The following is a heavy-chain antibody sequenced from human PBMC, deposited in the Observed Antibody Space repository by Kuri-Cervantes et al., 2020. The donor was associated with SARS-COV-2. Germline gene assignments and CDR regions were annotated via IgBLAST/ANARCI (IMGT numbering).Heavy chain of an antibody. CDR3: ARGQENSGSFRSMGIGAFDI. CDR1: GFTFSSYN. J-gene: IGHJ3*02. Sequence: GGSLRLSCAASGFTFSSYNMNWVRQTPGKGLEWVSSISSSRNYIYYADSVRGRFTISRDNAKNSLYLQMNSLRAEDTAVYYCARGQENSGSFRSMGIGAFDIWGQGTMVTVSS. V-gene: IGHV3-21*01. D-gene: IGHD1-26*01. CDR2: ISSSRNYI.